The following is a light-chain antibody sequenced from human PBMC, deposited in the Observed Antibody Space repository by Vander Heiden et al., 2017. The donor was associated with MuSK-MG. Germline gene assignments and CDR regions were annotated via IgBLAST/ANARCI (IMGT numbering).Light chain of an antibody. V-gene: IGKV1-39*01. Sequence: DIQMTQSPSSLSASVGDIVTTTCRGSQSISSYLNRYQQKPRKAPKLLIYAASSLQSGVPSRFRRSGSGTDFTLTISRLQPEDFATYFCQQSDSTPRTFGQGTKVEIK. J-gene: IGKJ1*01. CDR2: AAS. CDR1: QSISSY. CDR3: QQSDSTPRT.